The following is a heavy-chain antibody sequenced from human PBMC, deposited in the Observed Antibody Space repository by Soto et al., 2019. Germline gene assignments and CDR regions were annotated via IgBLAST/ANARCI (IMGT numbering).Heavy chain of an antibody. D-gene: IGHD3-3*01. CDR3: AKDLHTIFGVVIPGPPEGDY. Sequence: GGSLRLSCAASGFTFSSYAMSWVRQAPGKGLEWVSAISGSGGSTYYADSVKGRFTISRDNSKNTLYLQMNSLRAEDTAVYYCAKDLHTIFGVVIPGPPEGDYWGQGTLVTVSS. J-gene: IGHJ4*02. CDR2: ISGSGGST. V-gene: IGHV3-23*01. CDR1: GFTFSSYA.